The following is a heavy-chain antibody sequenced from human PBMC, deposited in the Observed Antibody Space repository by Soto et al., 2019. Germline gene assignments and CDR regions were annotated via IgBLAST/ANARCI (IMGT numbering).Heavy chain of an antibody. D-gene: IGHD2-8*01. CDR1: GFTFNDFE. CDR3: ARGFGRCNY. J-gene: IGHJ4*02. V-gene: IGHV3-48*03. Sequence: EVQLLESGGGLVQPGGSLRLSCGVSGFTFNDFEMNWVRQAPGKGLEWLAYIDGSGTTKKYADSVRGRFTISRDNPNNSLSLQMSSLSAADTAIYYCARGFGRCNYWGQGTLVSVSS. CDR2: IDGSGTTK.